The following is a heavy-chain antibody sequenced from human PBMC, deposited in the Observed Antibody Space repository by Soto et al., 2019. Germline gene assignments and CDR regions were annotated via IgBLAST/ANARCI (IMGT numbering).Heavy chain of an antibody. CDR2: IIPILGIA. Sequence: QVQLVQSGAEVKKPGSSVKVSCKASGGTFSSYTISWVRQAPGQGLEWMGRIIPILGIANYAQKFQGRVTSTADKSTSTAYMELSSLRSEDTAVYYCARFRFRPDAFDIWGQGTMVTVSS. V-gene: IGHV1-69*02. CDR3: ARFRFRPDAFDI. J-gene: IGHJ3*02. CDR1: GGTFSSYT.